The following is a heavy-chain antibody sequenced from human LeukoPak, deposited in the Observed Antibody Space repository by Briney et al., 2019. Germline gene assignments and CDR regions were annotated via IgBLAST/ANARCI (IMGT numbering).Heavy chain of an antibody. CDR3: ARDRVATTPLFDY. D-gene: IGHD1-26*01. J-gene: IGHJ4*02. CDR2: IYYSGST. CDR1: GGSISSYY. V-gene: IGHV4-59*01. Sequence: SETLSLTCTVSGGSISSYYWSWIRQPPGKGLEWIGYIYYSGSTNYNPSLKSRVTISVDTSKNQFSLKLNSVTAADTAVYYCARDRVATTPLFDYWGQRTLVTVSS.